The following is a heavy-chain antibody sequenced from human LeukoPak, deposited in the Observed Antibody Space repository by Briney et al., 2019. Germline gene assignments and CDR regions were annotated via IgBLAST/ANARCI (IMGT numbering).Heavy chain of an antibody. Sequence: GGSLRLSCAGSGLTLSNSGMGWVRQAPGKGLEWVANINPSGSDKYYVDSAEGRFTVSKDNAKNSLYLQMDSLRAEDTAEYYCATYTNWVAGDVWGQGTTVSV. CDR1: GLTLSNSG. CDR2: INPSGSDK. V-gene: IGHV3-7*01. D-gene: IGHD7-27*01. CDR3: ATYTNWVAGDV. J-gene: IGHJ6*02.